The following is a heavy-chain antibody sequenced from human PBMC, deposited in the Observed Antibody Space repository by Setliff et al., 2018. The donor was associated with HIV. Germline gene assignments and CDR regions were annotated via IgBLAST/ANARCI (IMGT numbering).Heavy chain of an antibody. CDR3: TTEVFRQWLVGDY. D-gene: IGHD6-19*01. J-gene: IGHJ4*02. Sequence: PGESLKISCAAFGFTFSGYGMHWVRQAPGKGLEWVAFIHYDVSSKYYGDSVKGRFTISRDNSRNMLYLQMNSLRAEDTAVYYCTTEVFRQWLVGDYWGQGTLVTVSS. CDR2: IHYDVSSK. CDR1: GFTFSGYG. V-gene: IGHV3-30*02.